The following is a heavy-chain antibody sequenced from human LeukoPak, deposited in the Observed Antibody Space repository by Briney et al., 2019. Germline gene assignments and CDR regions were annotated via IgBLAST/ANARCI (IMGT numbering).Heavy chain of an antibody. CDR1: GGSISSGDYY. D-gene: IGHD3-22*01. CDR2: IYYSGST. J-gene: IGHJ4*02. CDR3: AREGVTYYYDSSGYSDY. Sequence: SETLSLTCTVSGGSISSGDYYWSWIRQPPGKGLEWIGYIYYSGSTYYNPSLKSRVTISVDTSKNQFSLKLSSVTAADTAVYYCAREGVTYYYDSSGYSDYWGQGTLVTVSS. V-gene: IGHV4-30-4*08.